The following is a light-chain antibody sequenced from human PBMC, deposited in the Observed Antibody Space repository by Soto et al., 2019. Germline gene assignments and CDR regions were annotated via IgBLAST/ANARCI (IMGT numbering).Light chain of an antibody. V-gene: IGKV1-39*01. J-gene: IGKJ2*01. CDR3: QQSYSTPYT. CDR2: AAS. CDR1: QSISTY. Sequence: DIQMTQFPSSLSASVGNRVTITCRAGQSISTYLNWYQQKAGKVPKLLIYAASSLQSGVPSRFSGSGSGTDVTLTISSLQPEDFATYYCQQSYSTPYTFGQWTNVDI.